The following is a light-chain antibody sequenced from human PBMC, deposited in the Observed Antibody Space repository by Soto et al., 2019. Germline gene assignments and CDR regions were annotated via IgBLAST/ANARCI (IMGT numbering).Light chain of an antibody. Sequence: EIVMTQSPATLSVSPGERATLSCRASQSIRSNLAWYQQKPGLAPRLLTYDASTRATGIPARFSGSGSGTEFTLTISSLQSGDSAIYYCHHYHNYMYSFGQGTKVDIK. CDR3: HHYHNYMYS. J-gene: IGKJ2*01. CDR2: DAS. V-gene: IGKV3-15*01. CDR1: QSIRSN.